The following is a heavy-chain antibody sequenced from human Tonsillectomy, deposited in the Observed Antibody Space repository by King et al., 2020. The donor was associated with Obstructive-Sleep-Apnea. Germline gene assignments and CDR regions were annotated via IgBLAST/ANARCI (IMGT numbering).Heavy chain of an antibody. V-gene: IGHV4-39*07. CDR1: GGSVNGMTCY. D-gene: IGHD3-9*01. CDR3: ARSTHYDILSGYFDS. Sequence: QLQESGPGLLKPSETLSLTCSVSGGSVNGMTCYWSWIRQPPGKGLEWMGGINYSGSTAYNPSLKIRVAVSVDTSKTEFSLKLSAVTAADTAVYYCARSTHYDILSGYFDSWGQGTLVTVSS. J-gene: IGHJ4*02. CDR2: INYSGST.